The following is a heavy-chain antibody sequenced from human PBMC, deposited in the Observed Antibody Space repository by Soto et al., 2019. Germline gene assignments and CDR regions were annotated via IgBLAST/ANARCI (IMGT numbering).Heavy chain of an antibody. CDR1: GYTFSNYD. CDR2: VNPNNGDT. V-gene: IGHV1-8*01. J-gene: IGHJ4*02. CDR3: AKVSRKGSAIDFDY. D-gene: IGHD3-10*01. Sequence: QVQLVQSGAELKKPGASVKVSCKASGYTFSNYDMNWVRQATGQGPEWIGWVNPNNGDTGYAQKFQGRVTLTTDISTTTAYMAITTLRSEDTAIYYCAKVSRKGSAIDFDYWGQGTLITVSS.